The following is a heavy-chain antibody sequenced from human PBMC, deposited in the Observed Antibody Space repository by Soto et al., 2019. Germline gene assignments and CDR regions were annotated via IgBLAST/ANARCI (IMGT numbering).Heavy chain of an antibody. CDR2: IYYSGST. J-gene: IGHJ4*02. V-gene: IGHV4-39*02. Sequence: QLQLQESGPGLVKPSETLSLTCTVSGGSISSSSYYWGWIRQPPGKGLEWIGSIYYSGSTYYNPSLKSRVTISVDTSKNQFSLKLSSVTAADTAVYYCAREDTENDFDYWGQGTLVTVSS. D-gene: IGHD4-17*01. CDR1: GGSISSSSYY. CDR3: AREDTENDFDY.